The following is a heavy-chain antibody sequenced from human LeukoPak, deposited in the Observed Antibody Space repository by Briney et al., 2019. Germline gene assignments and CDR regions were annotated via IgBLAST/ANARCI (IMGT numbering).Heavy chain of an antibody. D-gene: IGHD3-16*02. CDR1: GYSISSGSY. CDR3: ARDPYDYVWGSYRPLFDY. CDR2: IYHSGST. Sequence: PSETLSLTCTVSGYSISSGSYWGWIRQPPGKGLEWIGSIYHSGSTYYNPSLKSRVTISVDTSKNQFSLKLSSVTAADTAVYYCARDPYDYVWGSYRPLFDYWGQGTLVTVSS. J-gene: IGHJ4*02. V-gene: IGHV4-38-2*02.